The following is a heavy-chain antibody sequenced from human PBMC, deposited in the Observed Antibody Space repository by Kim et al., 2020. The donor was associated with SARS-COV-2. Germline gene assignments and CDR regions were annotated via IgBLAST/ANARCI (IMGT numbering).Heavy chain of an antibody. CDR1: GFTFSSYS. J-gene: IGHJ4*02. CDR2: ISSSSSYI. Sequence: GGSLRLSCAASGFTFSSYSMNWVRQAPGKGLEWVSSISSSSSYIYYADSVKGRFTISRDNAKNSLYLQMNSLRAEDTAVYYCARGTERGTTPVDYWGQGTLVTVSS. V-gene: IGHV3-21*01. CDR3: ARGTERGTTPVDY. D-gene: IGHD3-16*01.